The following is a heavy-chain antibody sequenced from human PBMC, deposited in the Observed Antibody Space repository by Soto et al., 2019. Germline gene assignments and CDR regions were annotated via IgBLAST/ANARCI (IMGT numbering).Heavy chain of an antibody. CDR1: GGSNIRDGYY. V-gene: IGHV4-31*03. Sequence: SETLSLTCTVSGGSNIRDGYYWSWIRQHPGKGLEWIAYISYSGSSYSNPSLKSRVTISADTSKNQFSLRLTSVTAADTAVYFCARATPAGSADFWGQGTLVTVSS. J-gene: IGHJ4*02. CDR3: ARATPAGSADF. CDR2: ISYSGSS. D-gene: IGHD2-2*01.